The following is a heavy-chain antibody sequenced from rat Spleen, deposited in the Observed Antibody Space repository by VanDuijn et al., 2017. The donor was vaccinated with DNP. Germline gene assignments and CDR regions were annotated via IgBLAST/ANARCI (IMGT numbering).Heavy chain of an antibody. CDR2: INYDGGNT. J-gene: IGHJ4*01. V-gene: IGHV5-31*01. Sequence: EVQLVESGGDLVRPGRSLKLSCVASGFTFKNYWMTWIRQAPTKGLEWVTYINYDGGNTYYRDSVKGRFTISRDNAKSTLYLQMNSLRSEDTGTYYCVKHLDAWGQGTSVTVSS. CDR1: GFTFKNYW. CDR3: VKHLDA.